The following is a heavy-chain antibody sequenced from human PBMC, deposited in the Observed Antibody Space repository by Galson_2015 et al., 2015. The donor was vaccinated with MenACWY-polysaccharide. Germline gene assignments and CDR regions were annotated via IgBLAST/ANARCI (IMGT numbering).Heavy chain of an antibody. Sequence: SVKVSCKASGGTFSSYAISWVRQAPGQGLEWMGGIIPIFGTANYAQKFQGRVTITADKSTSTAYMELSSLRSEDTAVYYCARDDGQQLDFYYYYMDVWGKGTTVTVSS. CDR3: ARDDGQQLDFYYYYMDV. CDR1: GGTFSSYA. J-gene: IGHJ6*03. D-gene: IGHD6-13*01. CDR2: IIPIFGTA. V-gene: IGHV1-69*06.